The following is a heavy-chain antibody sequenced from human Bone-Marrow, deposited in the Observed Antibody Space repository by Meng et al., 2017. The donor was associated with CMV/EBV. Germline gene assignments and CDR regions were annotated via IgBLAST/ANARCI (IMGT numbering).Heavy chain of an antibody. J-gene: IGHJ4*02. Sequence: GGSLRLSCEASGFIFNTYNMRWVRQAAGKGLEWLSFIKYDATETSYADSVRGRFFVSRDNTRKILFLQLSRLRPEDSGRYYCAFYSSSGYYFDYWGQGALVTVSS. V-gene: IGHV3-30*02. D-gene: IGHD6-25*01. CDR1: GFIFNTYN. CDR3: AFYSSSGYYFDY. CDR2: IKYDATET.